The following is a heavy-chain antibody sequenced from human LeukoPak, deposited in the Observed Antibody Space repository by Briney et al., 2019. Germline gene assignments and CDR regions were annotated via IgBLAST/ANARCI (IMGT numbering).Heavy chain of an antibody. Sequence: GGSLRLSCVASGFTFSDYFMTWIRQLPGKLLECVSYISTIDGIIYYADSVKDRFTISRDNAKSSLFLQMNNLRAEDTAVYYCAKASWGMDVWGQGSSVIVS. CDR1: GFTFSDYF. J-gene: IGHJ6*02. V-gene: IGHV3-11*01. CDR2: ISTIDGII. CDR3: AKASWGMDV.